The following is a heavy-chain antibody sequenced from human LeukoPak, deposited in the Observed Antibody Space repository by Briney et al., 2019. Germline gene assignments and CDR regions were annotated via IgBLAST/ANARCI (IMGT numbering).Heavy chain of an antibody. CDR3: ARAGRWLQFEAFDY. V-gene: IGHV3-74*01. Sequence: PGGSLRLSCAASGFTFSSYWMHWVRQAPGKGLVWVSRINTDGSSTSYADSVKGRFTISRDNAKNTLYLQMNSLRAEDTAVYYCARAGRWLQFEAFDYWGQGTLVTVSS. CDR1: GFTFSSYW. D-gene: IGHD5-24*01. CDR2: INTDGSST. J-gene: IGHJ4*01.